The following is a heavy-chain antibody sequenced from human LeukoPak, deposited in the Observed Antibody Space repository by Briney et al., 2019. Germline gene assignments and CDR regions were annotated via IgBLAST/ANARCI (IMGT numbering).Heavy chain of an antibody. J-gene: IGHJ3*01. CDR2: NNPSRGGT. CDR3: RLLHTPIFDL. CDR1: GYTFTGVY. V-gene: IGHV1-2*06. Sequence: GASVKISCKASGYTFTGVYIQWVRQAPGQGLEWTGRIDWMGRNNPSRGGTKYAQNFQGRVTMAWDTSISTAYLDLSRLTSYDPAVYYCRLLHTPIFDLCGQGTMITVSS. D-gene: IGHD3-3*01.